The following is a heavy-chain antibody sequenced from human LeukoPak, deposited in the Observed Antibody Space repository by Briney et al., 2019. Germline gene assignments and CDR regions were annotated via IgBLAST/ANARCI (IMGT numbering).Heavy chain of an antibody. V-gene: IGHV3-21*01. J-gene: IGHJ4*02. Sequence: PGGSLRLSCAASGFSFSRYGMNWVRQAPGKGLEWVSSLSSSSSYIYYADSVKGRFTISRDNAKNSLYLQMNSLRAEDTAVYYCARDGYSFGSTLGDYWGQGTLVTVSS. CDR2: LSSSSSYI. D-gene: IGHD5-18*01. CDR1: GFSFSRYG. CDR3: ARDGYSFGSTLGDY.